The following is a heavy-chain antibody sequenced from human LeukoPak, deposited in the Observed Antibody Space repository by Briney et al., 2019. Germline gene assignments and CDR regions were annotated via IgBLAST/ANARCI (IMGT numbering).Heavy chain of an antibody. CDR1: GFTLSSYW. CDR3: ARDWVAGVPFDAFDI. V-gene: IGHV3-7*03. CDR2: IKEDGSEK. J-gene: IGHJ3*02. Sequence: PGGSLRLSCAASGFTLSSYWMSWARQAPGKGLEWVANIKEDGSEKYYVDSVKGRFTISRDNAQNSVYLHMNSLTAEDTALYYCARDWVAGVPFDAFDIWGQGTMVSVSS. D-gene: IGHD3-10*01.